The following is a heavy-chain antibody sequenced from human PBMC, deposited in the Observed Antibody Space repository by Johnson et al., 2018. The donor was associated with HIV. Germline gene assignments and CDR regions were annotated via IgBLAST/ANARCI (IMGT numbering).Heavy chain of an antibody. CDR1: GFTFSSYG. V-gene: IGHV3-30*02. CDR3: ANGRLAAHDAFDI. D-gene: IGHD1-26*01. Sequence: QVQLVESGGGVVQPGGSLRLSCAASGFTFSSYGMHWVRQAPGKGLEWVAFIWYDGSNKYYADSVKGRFTISSDNSKNTLYLQMNSLRAEDTAVYYCANGRLAAHDAFDIWGQGTMVTVSS. J-gene: IGHJ3*02. CDR2: IWYDGSNK.